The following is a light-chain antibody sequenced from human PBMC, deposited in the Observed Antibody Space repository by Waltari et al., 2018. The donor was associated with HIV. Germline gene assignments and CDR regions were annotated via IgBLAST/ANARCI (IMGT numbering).Light chain of an antibody. V-gene: IGLV8-61*01. CDR1: LGSVPTTSF. J-gene: IGLJ2*01. CDR2: NTS. CDR3: VLSLAGGLKA. Sequence: QTEVTQEPSVSVTPGGTVTVTCAFDLGSVPTTSFATWYHQTPRQPPRTLIYNTSSRSSGVPDRFSGSILGNKAALTITGAQADDDGDYYCVLSLAGGLKAFGGGTRLTVL.